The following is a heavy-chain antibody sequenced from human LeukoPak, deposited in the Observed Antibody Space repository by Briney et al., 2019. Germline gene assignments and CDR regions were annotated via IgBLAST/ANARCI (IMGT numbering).Heavy chain of an antibody. J-gene: IGHJ4*02. CDR3: AKGDTAIEYYFDY. CDR1: GFTFRSHA. CDR2: IYENGGTT. V-gene: IGHV3-23*01. Sequence: PGGSLRLSCVGSGFTFRSHAMSWVRQAPEKGLEFVSGIYENGGTTYYADSVKGRFTISRDNSENTLYLQMNSLRAEDTAVYYCAKGDTAIEYYFDYWGQGTLVTVSS. D-gene: IGHD5-18*01.